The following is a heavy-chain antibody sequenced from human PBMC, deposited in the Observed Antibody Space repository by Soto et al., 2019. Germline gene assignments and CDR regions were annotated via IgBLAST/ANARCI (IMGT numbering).Heavy chain of an antibody. J-gene: IGHJ4*01. Sequence: PSETLSLTCTVSGAPITINYWSWIRQAPGKGLEWIGYIYYSGSTTYNPSLKSRVTMSADTSKDQFSLKLNSVTAADTAVYYCARDAGGLYDHWGAGILVTVSS. CDR1: GAPITINY. D-gene: IGHD2-15*01. CDR3: ARDAGGLYDH. V-gene: IGHV4-59*01. CDR2: IYYSGST.